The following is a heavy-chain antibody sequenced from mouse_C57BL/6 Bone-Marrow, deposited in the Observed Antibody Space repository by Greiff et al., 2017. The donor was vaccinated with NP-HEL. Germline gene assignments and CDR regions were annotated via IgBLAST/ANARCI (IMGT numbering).Heavy chain of an antibody. CDR3: AREGNYVGCDY. D-gene: IGHD2-1*01. J-gene: IGHJ2*01. V-gene: IGHV1-58*01. CDR1: GYTFTSYG. Sequence: VQLQQSGAELVRPGSSVKMSCKTSGYTFTSYGINWVKQRPGQGLEWIGYIYLGNGYTEYNEKFKGKATLTSDTSSSTAYMQLSSLTSEDSAIYFCAREGNYVGCDYWGQGTTLTVSS. CDR2: IYLGNGYT.